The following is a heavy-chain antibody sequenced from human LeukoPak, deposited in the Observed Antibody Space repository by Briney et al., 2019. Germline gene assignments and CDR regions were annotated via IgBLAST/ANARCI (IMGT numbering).Heavy chain of an antibody. V-gene: IGHV3-23*01. CDR1: GFTFSSYA. Sequence: GGSLRLSCAASGFTFSSYAMSWVRQAPGKGLEWVSAISGSGGSTYYADSVKGRFTISRDNSKNTLYLQMNSLRAEDTAVYYCAKDQKQWLGPYYFDYWGQGTLVTVSS. D-gene: IGHD6-19*01. J-gene: IGHJ4*02. CDR2: ISGSGGST. CDR3: AKDQKQWLGPYYFDY.